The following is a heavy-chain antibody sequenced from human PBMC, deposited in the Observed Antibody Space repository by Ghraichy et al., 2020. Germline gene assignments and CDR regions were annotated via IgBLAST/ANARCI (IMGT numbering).Heavy chain of an antibody. CDR3: AKGTERVYSSGWRIDY. V-gene: IGHV3-23*01. CDR2: ISGSGGST. CDR1: GFTFSNYA. J-gene: IGHJ4*02. D-gene: IGHD6-19*01. Sequence: GGSLRLSCAASGFTFSNYAMSWVRQAPGKGLEWVSAISGSGGSTYYADSVKGRFTISRDNSKNTLYLQMNSLRAEDTAVYYCAKGTERVYSSGWRIDYWGQGTLVTVSS.